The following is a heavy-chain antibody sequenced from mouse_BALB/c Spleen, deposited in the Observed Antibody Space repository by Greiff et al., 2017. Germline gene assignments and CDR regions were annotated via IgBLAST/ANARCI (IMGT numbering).Heavy chain of an antibody. CDR3: ASNYYGSPLDY. V-gene: IGHV1S34*01. Sequence: LVKTGASVKISCKASGYSFTGYYMHWVKQSHGKSLEWIGCISCYNGATSYNQKFKGKATFTVDTSSSTAYMQFNSLTSEDSAVYYCASNYYGSPLDYWGQGTTLTVSS. CDR1: GYSFTGYY. CDR2: ISCYNGAT. J-gene: IGHJ2*01. D-gene: IGHD1-1*01.